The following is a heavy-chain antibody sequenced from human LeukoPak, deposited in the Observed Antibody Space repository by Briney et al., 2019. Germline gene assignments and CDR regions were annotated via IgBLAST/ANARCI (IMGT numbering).Heavy chain of an antibody. Sequence: GGSLRLSCAASGFTFSNAWMSWVRQAPGKGVEWVGRIKSKTDGCTTDYAAPVEGRFSISRDDSKNTMSLQMNSLETEDTAVYYCTTGQWYWYFDLWGRGTRVTVSS. CDR2: IKSKTDGCTT. V-gene: IGHV3-15*01. CDR3: TTGQWYWYFDL. D-gene: IGHD6-19*01. J-gene: IGHJ2*01. CDR1: GFTFSNAW.